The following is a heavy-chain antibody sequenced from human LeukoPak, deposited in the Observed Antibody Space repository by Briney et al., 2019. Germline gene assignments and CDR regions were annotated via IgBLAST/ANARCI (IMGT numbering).Heavy chain of an antibody. CDR1: GFTFSNYE. CDR2: ITSSGHII. V-gene: IGHV3-48*03. J-gene: IGHJ4*02. D-gene: IGHD3-22*01. Sequence: GGSLRLSCAASGFTFSNYEMNWVRQAPGKGLEWVSYITSSGHIIYYADFVKGQFTISRDNAKNSLYLQMNSLRAEDTAVYYCAREVDHFDSSGNYPDVFDYWGQGTLVTVSS. CDR3: AREVDHFDSSGNYPDVFDY.